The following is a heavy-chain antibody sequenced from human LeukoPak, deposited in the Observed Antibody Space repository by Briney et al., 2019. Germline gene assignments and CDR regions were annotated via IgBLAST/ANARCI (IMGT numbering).Heavy chain of an antibody. J-gene: IGHJ4*02. CDR2: IRSKANSYAT. Sequence: GGSLRLSCAASGFTFSGSAMHWVRQASGKGLEWVGRIRSKANSYATAYAASVKGRFTISRDDSKNTAYLQMNSLKTEDTAVYYCAKGLHYYDSSGYSSPDYWGQGTLVTVSS. CDR1: GFTFSGSA. V-gene: IGHV3-73*01. CDR3: AKGLHYYDSSGYSSPDY. D-gene: IGHD3-22*01.